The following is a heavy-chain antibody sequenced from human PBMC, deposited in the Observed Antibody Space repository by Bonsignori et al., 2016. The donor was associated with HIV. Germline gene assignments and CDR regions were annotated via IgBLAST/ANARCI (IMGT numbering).Heavy chain of an antibody. CDR3: AHRPIHGYSSGLYYFDY. Sequence: SGPTLVKPTQTLTLTCTFSGFSLSTSGVGVGWIRQPPGKALEWLALIYWDDDKRYSPSLKSRLTITKDTSKNQVVLTMTNMDPVDTATYYCAHRPIHGYSSGLYYFDYWGQGTLVTVSS. CDR1: GFSLSTSGVG. CDR2: IYWDDDK. D-gene: IGHD6-19*01. V-gene: IGHV2-5*02. J-gene: IGHJ4*02.